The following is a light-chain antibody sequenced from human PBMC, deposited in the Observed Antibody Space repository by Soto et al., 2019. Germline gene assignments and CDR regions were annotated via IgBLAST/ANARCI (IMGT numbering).Light chain of an antibody. CDR2: EVS. CDR3: CSYTHSTTYV. V-gene: IGLV2-14*01. Sequence: QSVLTQPASVSGSPGQSITISCTGTSSDVGGYNYVSWYQQHPGKAPKLMIYEVSKRPSGLSNRFSASKSGNTASLTISGLQAEDEADYYCCSYTHSTTYVFGTGTKVTVL. J-gene: IGLJ1*01. CDR1: SSDVGGYNY.